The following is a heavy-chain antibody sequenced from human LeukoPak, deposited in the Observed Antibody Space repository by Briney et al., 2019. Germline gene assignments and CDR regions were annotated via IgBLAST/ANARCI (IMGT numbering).Heavy chain of an antibody. Sequence: PSETLSLTCAVYGGSFSGYYWSWIRQPPGEGLEWIGEINHSGSTNYNPSLKSRVTISVDTSKNQFSLKLSSVTAADTAVYYCARQSGGARNYYYYMDVWGKGTTVTVSS. CDR1: GGSFSGYY. J-gene: IGHJ6*03. V-gene: IGHV4-34*01. CDR3: ARQSGGARNYYYYMDV. D-gene: IGHD2-15*01. CDR2: INHSGST.